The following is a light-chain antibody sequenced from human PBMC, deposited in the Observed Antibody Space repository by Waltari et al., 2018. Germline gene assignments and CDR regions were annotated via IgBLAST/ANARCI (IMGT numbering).Light chain of an antibody. CDR1: ISDVGGYDY. V-gene: IGLV2-14*03. CDR3: SSYASSSTLLV. CDR2: VVT. Sequence: QSALTQPASVSGSPGHSITISCTGTISDVGGYDYVSWYQQHPDKAPKLMLYVVTNRPSGVSDRFSGSKSGNTASLTISGLQAEDEADYYCSSYASSSTLLVFGGGTKLTVL. J-gene: IGLJ2*01.